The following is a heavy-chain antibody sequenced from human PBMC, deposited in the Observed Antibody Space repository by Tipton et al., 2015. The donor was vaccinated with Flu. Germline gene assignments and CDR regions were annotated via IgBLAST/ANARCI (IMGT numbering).Heavy chain of an antibody. Sequence: TLSLTCTVFGGSIGSSTYYWGWIRQPPGKGLEWIGSLYDSGITYYNPSLKSRVTISLDMSKNQFSLKLISVTAADTAVYYRARSSSAYDYVWGGSYYFDFWGQGTLVTVSS. D-gene: IGHD3-16*01. V-gene: IGHV4-39*07. CDR1: GGSIGSSTYY. CDR3: ARSSSAYDYVWGGSYYFDF. J-gene: IGHJ4*02. CDR2: LYDSGIT.